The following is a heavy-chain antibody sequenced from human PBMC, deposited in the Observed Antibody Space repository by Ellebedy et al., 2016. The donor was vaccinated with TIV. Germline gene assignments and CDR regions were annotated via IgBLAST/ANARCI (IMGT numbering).Heavy chain of an antibody. CDR2: LYYSGST. J-gene: IGHJ3*02. V-gene: IGHV4-39*02. CDR1: GGSVIRNGQY. D-gene: IGHD6-25*01. CDR3: ATSAAIDAFDI. Sequence: GSLRLXCSVSGGSVIRNGQYCTWVRQPPGKGLEWIGGLYYSGSTWYNPSLKSRVTISVDTSKNLFSLRLRSVTAADTAVYYCATSAAIDAFDIWGQGTMVTVSS.